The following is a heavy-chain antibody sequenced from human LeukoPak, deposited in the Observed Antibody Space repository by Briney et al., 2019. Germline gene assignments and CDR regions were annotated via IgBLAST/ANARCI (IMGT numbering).Heavy chain of an antibody. J-gene: IGHJ4*02. CDR2: IRSKAYSYAT. CDR1: GFTLRVSA. D-gene: IGHD6-13*01. V-gene: IGHV3-73*01. CDR3: TRVGAADDN. Sequence: GGSLKLSCVGSGFTLRVSAVHWVRRASGKGVEWGDRIRSKAYSYATEYAASVKGRFTISRDDSKNTAYLQMNSLKTEDTAVYYCTRVGAADDNWGQGTLVTVSS.